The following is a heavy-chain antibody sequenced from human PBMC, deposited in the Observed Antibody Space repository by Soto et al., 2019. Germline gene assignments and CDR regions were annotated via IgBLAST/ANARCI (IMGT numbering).Heavy chain of an antibody. CDR1: GFTFSSYA. CDR2: ISGSGGST. V-gene: IGHV3-23*01. J-gene: IGHJ4*02. D-gene: IGHD3-22*01. Sequence: PGGSLRLSCAASGFTFSSYAMSWVRQAPGKGLEWVSAISGSGGSTYYADSVKGRFTISRDNSKNTLYLQMNSLRAEDTAVYYCAKSPPHYYDSRGYYYGYYFDYWGQGTLVTVSS. CDR3: AKSPPHYYDSRGYYYGYYFDY.